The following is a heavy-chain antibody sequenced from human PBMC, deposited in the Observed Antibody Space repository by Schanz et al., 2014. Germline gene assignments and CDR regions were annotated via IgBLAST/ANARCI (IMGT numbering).Heavy chain of an antibody. Sequence: VQLVESGGGVVQPGGSLRLSCAASGFTFSFYAMHWVRQAPGKGLEWVAKIKPDGSEKLYVDSVKGRFTISRDNAKNSLYLEMTSLRGEDTAVYYCARENLNWEAFDIWGQGTVVTVSS. D-gene: IGHD7-27*01. CDR3: ARENLNWEAFDI. V-gene: IGHV3-7*03. CDR1: GFTFSFYA. J-gene: IGHJ3*02. CDR2: IKPDGSEK.